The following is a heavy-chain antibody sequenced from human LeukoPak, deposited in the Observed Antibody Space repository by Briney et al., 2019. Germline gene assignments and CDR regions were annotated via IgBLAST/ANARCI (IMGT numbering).Heavy chain of an antibody. CDR2: ISSSSSAI. Sequence: GGSLRLSCAASGFTFSSYSMNWVRQAPGKGLEWASYISSSSSAIYYADSVKGRFTISRDNAKNSLYLQMNSLRAEDTAVYYCARDRGNSSWYWDYWGQGTLVTVSP. CDR3: ARDRGNSSWYWDY. V-gene: IGHV3-48*04. CDR1: GFTFSSYS. D-gene: IGHD6-13*01. J-gene: IGHJ4*02.